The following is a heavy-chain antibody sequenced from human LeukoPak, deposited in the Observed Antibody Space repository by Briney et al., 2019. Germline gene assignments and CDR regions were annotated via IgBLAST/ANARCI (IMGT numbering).Heavy chain of an antibody. V-gene: IGHV4-59*12. CDR1: GGSISSYY. D-gene: IGHD3-10*02. CDR3: ARDVRGVTYFDY. CDR2: IYYSGST. Sequence: SETLSLTCTVSGGSISSYYWSWIRQPPGKGLEWIGYIYYSGSTNYKPSLKSRVTISVDTSKNQFSLKLSSVTAADTAVYYCARDVRGVTYFDYWGQGTLVTVSS. J-gene: IGHJ4*02.